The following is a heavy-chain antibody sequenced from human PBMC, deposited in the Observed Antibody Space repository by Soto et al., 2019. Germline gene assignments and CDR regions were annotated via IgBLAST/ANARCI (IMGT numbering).Heavy chain of an antibody. CDR3: ARYSSGHSP. V-gene: IGHV4-61*01. CDR2: IYYSGRT. CDR1: GGSVSTDSYY. D-gene: IGHD6-19*01. J-gene: IGHJ5*02. Sequence: SATLSLTCSVSGGSVSTDSYYWSWIRQPPGKGLEWIAYIYYSGRTNYNPSLKSRVTISLDTSKNQFSLKLSSVTTADTAVYYCARYSSGHSPWGQGTLVTVSS.